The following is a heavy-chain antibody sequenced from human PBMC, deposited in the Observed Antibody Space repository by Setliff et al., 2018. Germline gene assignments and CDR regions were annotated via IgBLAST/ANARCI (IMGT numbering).Heavy chain of an antibody. CDR1: AFTKYY. V-gene: IGHV1-46*01. Sequence: ASVKVSCKASAFTKYYVHWVRQAPGQGLEWMGIIHPSGGSTTYAQKFQGRVTMTRDTSTGTVYMELSRLRYEDTAIYYCASAEVVVAPWGQGTLVTVSS. CDR2: IHPSGGST. CDR3: ASAEVVVAP. D-gene: IGHD2-15*01. J-gene: IGHJ4*02.